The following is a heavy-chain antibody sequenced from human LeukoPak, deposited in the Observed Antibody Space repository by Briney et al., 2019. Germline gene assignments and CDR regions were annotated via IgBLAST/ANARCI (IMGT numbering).Heavy chain of an antibody. J-gene: IGHJ3*02. Sequence: GASVKISCKASGYTFTIYYMHWVRQAPGQGLEWMGIINPSGGSTSYAQKFQGRVTMTRDTSTSTVYMELSSLRSEDTAVYYCARDLTGYSYGSIWGQGTMVTVSS. CDR1: GYTFTIYY. CDR3: ARDLTGYSYGSI. D-gene: IGHD5-18*01. V-gene: IGHV1-46*01. CDR2: INPSGGST.